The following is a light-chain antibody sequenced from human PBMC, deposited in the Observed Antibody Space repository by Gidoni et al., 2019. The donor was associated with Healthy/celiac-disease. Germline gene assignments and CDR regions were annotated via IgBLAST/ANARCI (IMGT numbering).Light chain of an antibody. CDR2: GAS. V-gene: IGKV3-15*01. Sequence: EIVMTQSPATLSVSPGERATLSCRASQSVSSNLAWYQQKPGQAPRLLIYGASTRATGIPARFSGSGSGREFTLTISSLQYEDFVVYYCQQYNNGPPLTFGGGTKVEIK. CDR1: QSVSSN. CDR3: QQYNNGPPLT. J-gene: IGKJ4*01.